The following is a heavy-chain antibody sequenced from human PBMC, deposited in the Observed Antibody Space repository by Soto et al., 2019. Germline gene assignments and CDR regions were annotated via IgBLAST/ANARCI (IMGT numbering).Heavy chain of an antibody. CDR1: GYTFTGYY. J-gene: IGHJ4*02. D-gene: IGHD2-15*01. CDR2: INPNSGGT. V-gene: IGHV1-2*02. CDR3: ARTPLSVVVVAALYYFDY. Sequence: ASVKVSCKASGYTFTGYYMHWVRQAPGQGLEWMGWINPNSGGTNYAQKFQGRVTMTRDTSISTAYMELSRLRSDDTAVYYCARTPLSVVVVAALYYFDYWGQGTLVTVSS.